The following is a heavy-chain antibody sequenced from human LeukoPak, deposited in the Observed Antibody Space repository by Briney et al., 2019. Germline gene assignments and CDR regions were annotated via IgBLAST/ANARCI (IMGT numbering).Heavy chain of an antibody. J-gene: IGHJ4*02. D-gene: IGHD1-26*01. CDR1: GFTFSSYE. Sequence: GGSLRLSCAASGFTFSSYEMNWVRQAPGKGLEWVSKISSSGGTIYYADSVKGRFTISRDNAKNSLFLQMNSLRAEDTAVYYWLRFLAGVGPDYWGQGTLVTVSS. V-gene: IGHV3-48*03. CDR3: LRFLAGVGPDY. CDR2: ISSSGGTI.